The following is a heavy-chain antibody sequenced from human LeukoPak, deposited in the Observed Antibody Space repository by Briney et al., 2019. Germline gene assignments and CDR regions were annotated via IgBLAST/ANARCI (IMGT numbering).Heavy chain of an antibody. CDR1: GGSISSSSYH. CDR3: ARHPDSSDSSAYPYYFDY. V-gene: IGHV4-39*01. CDR2: VYSSGST. Sequence: SETLSLTCTVSGGSISSSSYHWGWIRQPPGKGLEWIGSVYSSGSTFYNPSLQSRVTISVDTSKNQFSLKLFSVTAADTAVFYCARHPDSSDSSAYPYYFDYWGQGTLVTVSS. D-gene: IGHD3-22*01. J-gene: IGHJ4*02.